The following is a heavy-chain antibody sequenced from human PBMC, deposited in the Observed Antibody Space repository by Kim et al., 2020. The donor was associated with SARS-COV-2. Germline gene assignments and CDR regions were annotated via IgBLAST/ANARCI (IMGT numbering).Heavy chain of an antibody. Sequence: GGSLRLSCAASGSTFSSYSMNWVRQAPGKGLEWVSSISSSSSYIYYADSVKGRFTISRDNAKNSLYLQMNSLRAEDTAVYYCARDPGRFGELLSFGSRVGDYYYYGMDVWGQGTTVTVSS. CDR2: ISSSSSYI. V-gene: IGHV3-21*01. CDR3: ARDPGRFGELLSFGSRVGDYYYYGMDV. J-gene: IGHJ6*02. CDR1: GSTFSSYS. D-gene: IGHD3-10*01.